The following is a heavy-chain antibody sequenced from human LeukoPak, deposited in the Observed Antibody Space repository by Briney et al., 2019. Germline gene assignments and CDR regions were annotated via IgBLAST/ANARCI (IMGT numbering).Heavy chain of an antibody. CDR3: ARDPTTVTKGLDI. J-gene: IGHJ3*02. CDR1: GGSFSSHY. V-gene: IGHV4-59*11. CDR2: ISYIGST. D-gene: IGHD4-17*01. Sequence: QPSETLFLTCTVSGGSFSSHYWSWIRQPPGKGLEWIGYISYIGSTNYNPSLKSRVTISVDTSKNQFSLKLSSVTAADTAVYYCARDPTTVTKGLDIWGQGTMVTVSS.